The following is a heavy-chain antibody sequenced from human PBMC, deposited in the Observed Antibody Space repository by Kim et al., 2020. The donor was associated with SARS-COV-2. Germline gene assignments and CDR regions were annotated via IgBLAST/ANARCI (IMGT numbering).Heavy chain of an antibody. V-gene: IGHV3-21*01. J-gene: IGHJ4*02. CDR1: GFTFSSYS. CDR3: ARITGYYDFWSGYYTGHFDY. CDR2: ISSSSSYI. D-gene: IGHD3-3*01. Sequence: GGSLRLSCAASGFTFSSYSMNWVRQAPGKGLEWVSSISSSSSYIYYADSVKGRFTISRDNAKNSLYLQMNSLRAEDTAVYYCARITGYYDFWSGYYTGHFDYWGQGTLVTVSS.